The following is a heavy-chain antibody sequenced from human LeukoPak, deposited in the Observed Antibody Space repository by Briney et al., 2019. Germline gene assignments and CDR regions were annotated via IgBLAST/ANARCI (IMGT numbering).Heavy chain of an antibody. J-gene: IGHJ5*02. CDR2: IYYSGSN. CDR3: ARYYYDSSGYYFWWFDP. D-gene: IGHD3-22*01. Sequence: SETLSLTCAVSGYSISSGYYWGWIRQPPGKGLEWIGSIYYSGSNYCNPYLKSRVTISVDTSKNQFSLKLSPATAADTAVYYCARYYYDSSGYYFWWFDPWGRGTLVTVSS. CDR1: GYSISSGYY. V-gene: IGHV4-38-2*01.